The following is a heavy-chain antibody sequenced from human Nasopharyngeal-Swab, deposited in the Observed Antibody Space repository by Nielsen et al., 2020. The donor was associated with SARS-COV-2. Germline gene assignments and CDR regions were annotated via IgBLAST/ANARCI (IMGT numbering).Heavy chain of an antibody. Sequence: GGSLRPSCAASGFTFNIYAMSWVRQAPGKGLEWVSAISGSGGSTYYADSVKGRFTISRDNSKNTLYLQMNSLRAEDTAVYYCAKDQGDQWLVLDYWGQGTLVTVSS. D-gene: IGHD6-19*01. CDR2: ISGSGGST. CDR3: AKDQGDQWLVLDY. CDR1: GFTFNIYA. V-gene: IGHV3-23*01. J-gene: IGHJ4*02.